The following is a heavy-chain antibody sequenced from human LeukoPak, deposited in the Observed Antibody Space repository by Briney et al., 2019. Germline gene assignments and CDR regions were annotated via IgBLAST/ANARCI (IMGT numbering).Heavy chain of an antibody. CDR1: GFTVSSNY. J-gene: IGHJ4*02. V-gene: IGHV3-53*01. D-gene: IGHD5-18*01. CDR3: ARSRGYSYGLFY. Sequence: PGGSQRLSCAASGFTVSSNYMSWVRQAPGKGLEWVSVIYSGGSTYYADSVKGRFTISRDNSKNTLYLQMNSLRAEDTAVYYCARSRGYSYGLFYWGQGTLVTVSS. CDR2: IYSGGST.